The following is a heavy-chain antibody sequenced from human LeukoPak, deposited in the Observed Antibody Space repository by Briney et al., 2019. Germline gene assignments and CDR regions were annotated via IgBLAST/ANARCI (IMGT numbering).Heavy chain of an antibody. CDR3: ARSPWFGELSWFDP. V-gene: IGHV3-66*01. J-gene: IGHJ5*02. D-gene: IGHD3-10*01. CDR2: IYSGGST. CDR1: GFTVSSNY. Sequence: GGSLRLSCAASGFTVSSNYMSWVRQAPGKGLEWVSVIYSGGSTYYADSVKGRFTISRDNSKNTLYLQMNSLRAEDTAVYYCARSPWFGELSWFDPWGQGTLVTVSS.